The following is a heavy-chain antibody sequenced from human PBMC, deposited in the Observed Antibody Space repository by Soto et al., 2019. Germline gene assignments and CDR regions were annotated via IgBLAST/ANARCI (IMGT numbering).Heavy chain of an antibody. CDR3: ARVTSGLSLFDY. J-gene: IGHJ4*02. V-gene: IGHV4-4*02. D-gene: IGHD6-19*01. CDR1: GGSISSSNL. Sequence: PSETLSLTCAVSGGSISSSNLWSCVRQPPGKGLEWIGEIFHSGSTNYNPSLKSRVTISLDMSNNQFSLKLNSVTAADTAVYYCARVTSGLSLFDYWGQGTLVTV. CDR2: IFHSGST.